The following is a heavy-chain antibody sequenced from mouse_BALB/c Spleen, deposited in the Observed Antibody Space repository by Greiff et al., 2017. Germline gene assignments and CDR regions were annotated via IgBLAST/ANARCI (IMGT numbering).Heavy chain of an antibody. J-gene: IGHJ4*01. CDR1: GFTFNTYA. D-gene: IGHD1-2*01. CDR3: VRLSLLRLRNYAMDD. Sequence: GGVLVQPKGSLKLSCAASGFTFNTYAMNWVRQAPGKGLEWVARIRSKSNNYATYYADSVKDRFTISRDDSQSMLYLQMNNLKTEDTAMYYCVRLSLLRLRNYAMDDWGQGTSVTVSA. V-gene: IGHV10-1*02. CDR2: IRSKSNNYAT.